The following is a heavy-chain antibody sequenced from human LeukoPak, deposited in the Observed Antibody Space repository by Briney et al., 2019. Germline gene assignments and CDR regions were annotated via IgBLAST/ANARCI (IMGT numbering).Heavy chain of an antibody. D-gene: IGHD6-6*01. CDR2: IYYSGRT. J-gene: IGHJ4*02. CDR3: ARHKETAARPLDY. Sequence: KTSETLSLTCTVSGGSISSYYWSWIRQPPGKGLEWIGYIYYSGRTKYNPSLKSRVTISVDTSKNQFSLKVTAADTAVYYCARHKETAARPLDYWGQGTLVTVSS. CDR1: GGSISSYY. V-gene: IGHV4-59*08.